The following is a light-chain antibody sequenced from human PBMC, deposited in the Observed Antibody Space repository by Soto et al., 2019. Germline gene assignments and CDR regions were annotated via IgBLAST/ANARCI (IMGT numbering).Light chain of an antibody. CDR2: EVN. V-gene: IGLV2-8*01. Sequence: QSALTQPPSASGSPGQSVTISCTGTSTDVGGYDYVSWYQQHPGKVPKLMIYEVNKRPSAVPDRFSGSKSGNTASLTVSGLQPEDEADYYCTSYAGGNNVFGTGTKVTVL. CDR3: TSYAGGNNV. J-gene: IGLJ1*01. CDR1: STDVGGYDY.